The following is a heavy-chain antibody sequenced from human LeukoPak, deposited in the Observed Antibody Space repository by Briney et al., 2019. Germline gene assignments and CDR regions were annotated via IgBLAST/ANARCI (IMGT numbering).Heavy chain of an antibody. V-gene: IGHV3-7*01. CDR1: GFTFTTYW. D-gene: IGHD5-12*01. CDR3: ARDQLDIVASVIDY. CDR2: IKQDGSEK. J-gene: IGHJ4*02. Sequence: GGSLRLSCAASGFTFTTYWMTWVRQAPGKGLEWVANIKQDGSEKYYVDSVKGRFTISRDNAKNSLYLQMNSLRAEDTAVYYCARDQLDIVASVIDYWGQGTLVTVSS.